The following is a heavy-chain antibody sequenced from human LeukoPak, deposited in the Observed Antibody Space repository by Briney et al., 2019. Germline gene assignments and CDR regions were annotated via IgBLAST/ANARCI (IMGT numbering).Heavy chain of an antibody. CDR3: ERYLRDSGTSRVTLDH. D-gene: IGHD2-2*01. CDR1: GFIFGKYA. V-gene: IGHV3-23*01. Sequence: GGSLRLSCGASGFIFGKYAMSWVRQAPGKGLEWVSGIGSGGVDTIYADSVKDRFTISRDNSKNTLSLRMGSLRADDTAIYFCERYLRDSGTSRVTLDHWGQGTLVIVSS. J-gene: IGHJ4*02. CDR2: IGSGGVDT.